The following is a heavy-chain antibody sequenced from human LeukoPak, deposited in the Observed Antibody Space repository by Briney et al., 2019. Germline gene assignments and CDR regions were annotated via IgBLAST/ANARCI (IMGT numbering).Heavy chain of an antibody. CDR1: GFTFSSYA. CDR3: ARGPSYGDRVDYLDS. J-gene: IGHJ4*02. D-gene: IGHD4-17*01. CDR2: VSHDDYT. V-gene: IGHV3-21*01. Sequence: GGSLRLSCAASGFTFSSYAMHWVRQAPGKGLEWVSAVSHDDYTYYADSVKGRFTISRDNAKNSLYFQMNSLSADDTAVYYCARGPSYGDRVDYLDSWGQGTKVTVSS.